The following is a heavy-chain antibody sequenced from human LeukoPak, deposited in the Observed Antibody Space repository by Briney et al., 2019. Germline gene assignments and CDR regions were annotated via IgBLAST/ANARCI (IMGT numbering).Heavy chain of an antibody. CDR2: INHSGST. J-gene: IGHJ4*02. V-gene: IGHV4-39*07. CDR1: GGSISSSCYH. D-gene: IGHD3-22*01. CDR3: ARANYYDSSGYRY. Sequence: PSETLSLTCTVSGGSISSSCYHWGWIRQPPGKGLEWIGEINHSGSTNYSPSLKSRVTISVDTSKNRFSLKLSSVTAADTAVYYCARANYYDSSGYRYWGQGTLVTVSS.